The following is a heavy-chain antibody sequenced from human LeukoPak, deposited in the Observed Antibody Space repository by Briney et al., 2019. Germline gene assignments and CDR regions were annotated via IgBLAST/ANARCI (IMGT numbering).Heavy chain of an antibody. D-gene: IGHD4-17*01. J-gene: IGHJ4*02. Sequence: ASVKVSCKVSGYTLTELSMHWVRQAPGKGLEWMGGFDPEDGETIYAQKFQGRVTMTEDTSTDTAYMELSSLRSEDTAVYYCATPLYGDRLFDYWGQGTLVTVSS. CDR1: GYTLTELS. CDR2: FDPEDGET. V-gene: IGHV1-24*01. CDR3: ATPLYGDRLFDY.